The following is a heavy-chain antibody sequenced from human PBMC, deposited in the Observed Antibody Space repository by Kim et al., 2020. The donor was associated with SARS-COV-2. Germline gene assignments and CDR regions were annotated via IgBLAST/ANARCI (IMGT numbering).Heavy chain of an antibody. J-gene: IGHJ4*02. V-gene: IGHV1-3*01. Sequence: QKFQGRVTNTRDTSASTAYMELSSLRSEDTAVYYCARETVAGSSSARFDYWGQGTLVTVSS. CDR3: ARETVAGSSSARFDY. D-gene: IGHD6-19*01.